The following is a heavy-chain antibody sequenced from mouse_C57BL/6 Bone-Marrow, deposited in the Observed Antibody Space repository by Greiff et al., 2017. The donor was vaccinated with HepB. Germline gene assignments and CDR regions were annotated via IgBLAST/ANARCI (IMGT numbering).Heavy chain of an antibody. D-gene: IGHD1-1*01. Sequence: VQLQQPGAELVMPGASVKLSCKASGYTFTSYWMHWVKQRPGQGLEWIGMIHPNSGSTNYNEKFKSKATLTVDKSSSTAYMQLSSLTSEDSAVYYCARHPYYYGSSFFDYWGQGTTLTVSS. J-gene: IGHJ2*01. CDR1: GYTFTSYW. CDR3: ARHPYYYGSSFFDY. V-gene: IGHV1-64*01. CDR2: IHPNSGST.